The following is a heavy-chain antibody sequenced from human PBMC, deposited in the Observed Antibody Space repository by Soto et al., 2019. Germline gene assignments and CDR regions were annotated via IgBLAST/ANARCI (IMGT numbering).Heavy chain of an antibody. CDR3: ATEQTHRSGFGELVDWFDP. Sequence: QVQLVQSGAEVKKPGASVKVSCKVSGYTLTELSMHWVRQAPGKGLEWMGGFDPEDGETIYAQKFQGRVTMTEDTSTDTAYMELSSLRSEDTAVYYCATEQTHRSGFGELVDWFDPWGQGTLVTVSS. V-gene: IGHV1-24*01. CDR1: GYTLTELS. D-gene: IGHD3-10*01. CDR2: FDPEDGET. J-gene: IGHJ5*02.